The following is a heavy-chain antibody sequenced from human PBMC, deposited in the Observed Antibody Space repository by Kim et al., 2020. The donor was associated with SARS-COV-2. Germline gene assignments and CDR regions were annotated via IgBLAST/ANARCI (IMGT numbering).Heavy chain of an antibody. D-gene: IGHD3-10*01. CDR3: ARVGSGGYWRCMDV. CDR1: GFTFSSYS. V-gene: IGHV3-21*01. Sequence: GGSLRLSCAASGFTFSSYSMNWVRQAPGKGLEWVSSISSSSSYIYYADSVKGRFTISRDNAKNSLYLQMNSLRAEDTAVYYCARVGSGGYWRCMDVWGQGTTVTVSS. J-gene: IGHJ6*02. CDR2: ISSSSSYI.